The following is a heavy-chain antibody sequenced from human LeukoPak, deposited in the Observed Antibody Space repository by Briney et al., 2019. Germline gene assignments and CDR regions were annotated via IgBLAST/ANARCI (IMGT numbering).Heavy chain of an antibody. J-gene: IGHJ5*02. CDR2: ISSSGSTI. CDR1: GFTFSSYE. CDR3: AREAAVAGFDP. Sequence: PGGSLRLSCAASGFTFSSYEMNWVRQAPGKGLEWVSYISSSGSTIYYADSVKGRFTISRDNAKNSLYLQMNSLRAEDTAVYYCAREAAVAGFDPWGQGTLVTVSS. V-gene: IGHV3-48*03. D-gene: IGHD6-19*01.